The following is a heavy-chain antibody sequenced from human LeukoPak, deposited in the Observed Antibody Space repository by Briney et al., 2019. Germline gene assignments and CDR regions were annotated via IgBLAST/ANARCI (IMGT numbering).Heavy chain of an antibody. D-gene: IGHD2-15*01. CDR2: IKQDGSEK. CDR3: ASLDGNAWWHY. CDR1: GFSFSSYS. J-gene: IGHJ4*02. V-gene: IGHV3-7*01. Sequence: PGESLRLSCAASGFSFSSYSMNWVRQAPGKGLEWVANIKQDGSEKYYVDSVKGRFTISRDNAKNSLYLQMNSLRAEDTAVYYCASLDGNAWWHYWGQGTLVTVSS.